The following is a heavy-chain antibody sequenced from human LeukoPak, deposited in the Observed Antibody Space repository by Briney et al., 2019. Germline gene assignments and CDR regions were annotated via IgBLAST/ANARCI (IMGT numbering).Heavy chain of an antibody. CDR1: GGSISSYY. CDR2: FYYSGST. Sequence: SETLSFTCTVPGGSISSYYWSWIRQPPGKGLEWIGYFYYSGSTNYNPSLKSRVTISVDTSKNQFSLKLSSVTAADTAVYYCARASGVVLRYFDRLGAFDIWGQGTMVTVSS. V-gene: IGHV4-59*01. J-gene: IGHJ3*02. CDR3: ARASGVVLRYFDRLGAFDI. D-gene: IGHD3-9*01.